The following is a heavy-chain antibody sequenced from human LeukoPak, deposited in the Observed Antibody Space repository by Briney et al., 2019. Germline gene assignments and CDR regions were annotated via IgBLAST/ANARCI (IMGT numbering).Heavy chain of an antibody. CDR1: GFTFSSYS. Sequence: GGSLRLSCAASGFTFSSYSMNWVRQAPGKGLEWVASIKQDGSEKNYVDSVKGRFTTSRDNAKNSLYLQMNSLRAEDTAVYYCARVALAATGAYDIWGLGTMVTVSS. CDR3: ARVALAATGAYDI. CDR2: IKQDGSEK. J-gene: IGHJ3*02. V-gene: IGHV3-7*04. D-gene: IGHD6-19*01.